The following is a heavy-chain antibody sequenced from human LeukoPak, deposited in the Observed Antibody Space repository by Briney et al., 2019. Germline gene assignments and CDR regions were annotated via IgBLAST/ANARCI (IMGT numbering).Heavy chain of an antibody. Sequence: ASVRVSCKTSGYTFSGYYLHWVRQAPGQGPEWMGRIDPTSGGTHYAQKFQGRVTVTRDTSTSTVYMELGGLRSDDTAVYYCARVPGPYTTSRFDYWGRGTLVTVSS. V-gene: IGHV1-2*02. CDR3: ARVPGPYTTSRFDY. D-gene: IGHD2-2*02. CDR2: IDPTSGGT. J-gene: IGHJ4*02. CDR1: GYTFSGYY.